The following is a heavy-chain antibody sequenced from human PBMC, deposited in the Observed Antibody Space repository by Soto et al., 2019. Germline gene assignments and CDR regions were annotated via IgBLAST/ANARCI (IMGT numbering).Heavy chain of an antibody. V-gene: IGHV3-15*01. CDR2: IKSKTDGGTT. J-gene: IGHJ4*02. CDR1: GFTFSNAW. Sequence: PGGSLRLSCAASGFTFSNAWMSWVRQAPGKGLEWVGRIKSKTDGGTTDYAAPVKGRFTISRDDSKNTLYLQMSSLKTEDTAVYYCTTASFLEWLLSFDYWGQGTLVTVSS. D-gene: IGHD3-3*01. CDR3: TTASFLEWLLSFDY.